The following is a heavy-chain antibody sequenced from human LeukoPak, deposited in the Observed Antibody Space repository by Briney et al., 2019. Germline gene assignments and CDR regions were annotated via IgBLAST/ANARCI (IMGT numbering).Heavy chain of an antibody. J-gene: IGHJ3*02. D-gene: IGHD3-10*01. Sequence: GGSLRLSCAASGFTFSSYEMNWVRQAPGKGLEWVSYIRSSGSTIYYADSVKGRFTISRDNAKNSLYLQMNSLRAEDTAVYYCARDLGLWFGSIGRAFDIWGQGTMVTVSS. CDR1: GFTFSSYE. CDR2: IRSSGSTI. CDR3: ARDLGLWFGSIGRAFDI. V-gene: IGHV3-48*03.